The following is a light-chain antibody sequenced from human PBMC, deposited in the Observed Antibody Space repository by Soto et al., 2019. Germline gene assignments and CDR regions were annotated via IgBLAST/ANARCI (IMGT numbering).Light chain of an antibody. CDR2: RNN. V-gene: IGLV1-47*01. CDR3: AAWDDSLSGVV. CDR1: SSNIGSNY. J-gene: IGLJ2*01. Sequence: QSVLTQPPSASGTPGQRVTISCSGRSSNIGSNYVYWYQQLPGTAPKLLIYRNNQRPSGVPDRFSGSQSGTSASLAISGLRSEDEADYYCAAWDDSLSGVVFGGGTKLTVL.